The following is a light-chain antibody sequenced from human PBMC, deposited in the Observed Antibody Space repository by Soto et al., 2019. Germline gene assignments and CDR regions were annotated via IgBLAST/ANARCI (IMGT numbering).Light chain of an antibody. CDR1: QSVSSY. CDR3: QQRSNWIT. Sequence: EIVLTQSPATLSLSPGERATLSCRASQSVSSYLAWYQHKPGQAPRHLIYDASNRATGIPARFSGSGSGTDFTLTISSLEPEDFAVYYCQQRSNWITFGQGTRLEIK. J-gene: IGKJ5*01. V-gene: IGKV3-11*01. CDR2: DAS.